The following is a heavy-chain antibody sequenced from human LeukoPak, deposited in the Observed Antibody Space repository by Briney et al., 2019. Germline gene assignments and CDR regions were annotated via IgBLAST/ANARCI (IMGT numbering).Heavy chain of an antibody. V-gene: IGHV5-51*01. CDR2: IYPRDSDT. Sequence: GESPKISCKGSGYSFSSYWIGWVRQMPGKGLEWMGIIYPRDSDTRYSPSFQGQVTISADKSISTAYLRWSSLKASDTAMYYCARLSYSNYVAGYWGQGTLVTVSS. CDR3: ARLSYSNYVAGY. CDR1: GYSFSSYW. J-gene: IGHJ4*02. D-gene: IGHD4-11*01.